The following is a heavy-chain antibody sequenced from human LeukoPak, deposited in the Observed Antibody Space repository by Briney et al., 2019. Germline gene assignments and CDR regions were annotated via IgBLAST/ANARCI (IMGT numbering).Heavy chain of an antibody. CDR1: GFSFSDYY. Sequence: GGSLRLSCAASGFSFSDYYMSWIRQAPGKGLEWVSYINSGSTYTNYADSVRGRFTISRDNAKNTLYLQMNSLRAEDTAVYFCARAITGTRNAMDVWGQGTTVTVSS. D-gene: IGHD1-20*01. CDR3: ARAITGTRNAMDV. CDR2: INSGSTYT. J-gene: IGHJ6*02. V-gene: IGHV3-11*06.